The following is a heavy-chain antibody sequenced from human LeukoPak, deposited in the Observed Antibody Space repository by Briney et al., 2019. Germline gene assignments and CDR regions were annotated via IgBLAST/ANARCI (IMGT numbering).Heavy chain of an antibody. CDR2: THYSGSG. V-gene: IGHV4-31*03. CDR1: GGSISSGSYY. J-gene: IGHJ2*01. CDR3: ARAILTASGFVWHFDL. D-gene: IGHD3-3*01. Sequence: SETLSLTCTVSGGSISSGSYYWTWIRQYPGKGLEWIGYTHYSGSGYNNPSLKSRVTISEDTSKSQFSLKLNSVTAADTAVYFCARAILTASGFVWHFDLWGRGTLVTVSS.